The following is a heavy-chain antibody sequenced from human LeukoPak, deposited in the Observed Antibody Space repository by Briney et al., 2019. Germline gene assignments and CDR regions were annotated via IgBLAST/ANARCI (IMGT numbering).Heavy chain of an antibody. CDR3: ARNSGSLRLFDY. Sequence: SETLSLTCSVSGGSISSYYWSWMRQPPGKGLEWIGYIYYSGSTNYNPSLKSRVTMSVDTSQNQFSLKLSSVTAADTAVYYCARNSGSLRLFDYWGQGTLVTVSS. V-gene: IGHV4-59*01. D-gene: IGHD1-26*01. CDR1: GGSISSYY. J-gene: IGHJ4*02. CDR2: IYYSGST.